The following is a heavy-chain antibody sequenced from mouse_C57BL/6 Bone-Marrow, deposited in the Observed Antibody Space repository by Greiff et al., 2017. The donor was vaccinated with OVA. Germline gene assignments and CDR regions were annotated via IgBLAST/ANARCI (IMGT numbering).Heavy chain of an antibody. J-gene: IGHJ2*01. CDR2: IYPRDGST. CDR1: GYTFTSYE. V-gene: IGHV1-85*01. D-gene: IGHD2-13*01. Sequence: QVQLQQSGPELVKPGASVKLSCKASGYTFTSYEINWVKQRPGQGLEWIGCIYPRDGSTKYNEKFKGKATLTVDTSSSTAYMELHSLTSEDSAVYFCARDYGDYLCFGYWGQGTTLTVSS. CDR3: ARDYGDYLCFGY.